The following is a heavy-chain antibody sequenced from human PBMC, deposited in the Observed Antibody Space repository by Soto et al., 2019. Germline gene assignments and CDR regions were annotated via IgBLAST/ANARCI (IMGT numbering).Heavy chain of an antibody. CDR1: GGTFSSYA. CDR3: ARSYYDILTGYYIDYYYYGMDV. J-gene: IGHJ6*02. Sequence: VASVKVSCKASGGTFSSYAISWVRQAPGQGLEWMGGIIPIFGTANYAQKFQGRVTITADESTSTAYMELSSLRSEDTAVYYCARSYYDILTGYYIDYYYYGMDVWGQGTTVTVS. V-gene: IGHV1-69*13. D-gene: IGHD3-9*01. CDR2: IIPIFGTA.